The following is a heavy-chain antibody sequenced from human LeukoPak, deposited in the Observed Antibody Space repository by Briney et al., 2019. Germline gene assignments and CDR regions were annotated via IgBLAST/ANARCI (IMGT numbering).Heavy chain of an antibody. V-gene: IGHV3-11*04. Sequence: PGGSLRLSCAVSGFTVSNDYMSWVRQAPGKGLEWVSHISSGGNTQYYADSVRGRFTMSRDNAKNSVDLQMNSLRAEDTAVYYCARDIVNGPFVISLESWGQGALVTVSS. CDR1: GFTVSNDY. CDR2: ISSGGNTQ. J-gene: IGHJ4*02. CDR3: ARDIVNGPFVISLES. D-gene: IGHD2-21*01.